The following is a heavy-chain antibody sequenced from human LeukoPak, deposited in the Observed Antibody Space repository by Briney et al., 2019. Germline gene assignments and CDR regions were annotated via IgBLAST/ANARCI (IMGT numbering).Heavy chain of an antibody. V-gene: IGHV4-61*02. CDR2: IYTSGST. CDR1: GGSISSDSSY. D-gene: IGHD3-3*01. Sequence: PSQTLSLTCTVSGGSISSDSSYWNWIRQPAGKGLERIGRIYTSGSTNYNPSLKSRVTISVDTSKNQFSLKLSSVTAADAAVYYCARASYYNFWSGPPDYWGQGTLVTVSS. J-gene: IGHJ4*02. CDR3: ARASYYNFWSGPPDY.